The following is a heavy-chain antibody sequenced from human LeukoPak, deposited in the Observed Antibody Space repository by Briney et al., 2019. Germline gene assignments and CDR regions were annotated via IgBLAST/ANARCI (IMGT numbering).Heavy chain of an antibody. CDR3: AKDGGQLYDSSGYIDY. V-gene: IGHV3-30*18. Sequence: GRSLRLSCAASGFTFSSYGMRWVRQAPGKGLEWVAVISYDGSNKYYADSVKGRFTISRDNSKNTLYLQMNSLRAEDTAVYYCAKDGGQLYDSSGYIDYWGQGTLVTVSS. CDR2: ISYDGSNK. CDR1: GFTFSSYG. D-gene: IGHD3-22*01. J-gene: IGHJ4*02.